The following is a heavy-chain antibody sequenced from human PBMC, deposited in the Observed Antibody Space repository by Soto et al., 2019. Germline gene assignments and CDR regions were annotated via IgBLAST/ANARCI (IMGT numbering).Heavy chain of an antibody. CDR1: GFSLSNARMG. V-gene: IGHV2-26*01. CDR3: ARSLGELVLADYYDDYGMDV. D-gene: IGHD3-16*01. J-gene: IGHJ6*02. Sequence: QVTFKESGPVLVRPTETLTLTCTVSGFSLSNARMGVSWIRQPPGKALEWLAHIFSNDEKSYCTSLKSRLTTSTDTSKCEDALTMTTIGPADTLLYCSARSLGELVLADYYDDYGMDVWGQGTPVAVS. CDR2: IFSNDEK.